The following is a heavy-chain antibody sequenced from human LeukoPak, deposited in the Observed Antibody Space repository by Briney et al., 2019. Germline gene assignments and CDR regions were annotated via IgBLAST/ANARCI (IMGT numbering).Heavy chain of an antibody. J-gene: IGHJ4*02. CDR1: GFTFSTYA. CDR2: ISYDGSNK. CDR3: ARAQWTTVGYYFDY. D-gene: IGHD4-23*01. V-gene: IGHV3-30*04. Sequence: PGGSLRLSCAASGFTFSTYAMHWVRQAPGKGLEWVAIISYDGSNKYYADSVKGRFTISRDNSKNTLYLQMNRLRAEDTAVYYCARAQWTTVGYYFDYWGQGTLVTVSS.